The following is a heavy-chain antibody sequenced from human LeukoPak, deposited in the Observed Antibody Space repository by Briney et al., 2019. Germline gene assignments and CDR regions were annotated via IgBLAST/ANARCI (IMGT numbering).Heavy chain of an antibody. CDR1: GGSFSGYY. D-gene: IGHD6-19*01. CDR3: ASPSDEYSSGWYGSALNY. CDR2: INHSGST. V-gene: IGHV4-34*01. J-gene: IGHJ4*02. Sequence: SETLSLTCAVYGGSFSGYYWSWIRQPPGKGLEWIGEINHSGSTNYNPSLKRRVTISVDTSKNQFSLKLSSVTAADTAVYYCASPSDEYSSGWYGSALNYWGQGTLVTVSS.